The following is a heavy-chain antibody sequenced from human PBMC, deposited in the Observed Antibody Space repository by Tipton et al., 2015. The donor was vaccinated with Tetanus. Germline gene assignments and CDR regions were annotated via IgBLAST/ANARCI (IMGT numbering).Heavy chain of an antibody. J-gene: IGHJ4*02. V-gene: IGHV4-34*01. CDR2: INHSGST. CDR3: ARLASYSNHLDA. D-gene: IGHD4-11*01. CDR1: GGSFSAYY. Sequence: TLSLTCAVYGGSFSAYYWSWIRQSPGKGLEWIGEINHSGSTTYSPSFKSRVTLSVDTSNNQFSLKLNSVTAADTAVYYCARLASYSNHLDAWGQGALVTVSS.